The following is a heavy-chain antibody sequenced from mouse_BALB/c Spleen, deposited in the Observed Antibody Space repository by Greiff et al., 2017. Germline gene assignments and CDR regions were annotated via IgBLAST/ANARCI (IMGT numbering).Heavy chain of an antibody. CDR2: ISSGSSTI. J-gene: IGHJ2*01. CDR3: ARSGNGNPFDY. D-gene: IGHD2-1*01. Sequence: EVKLMESGGGLVQPGGSRKLSCAASGFTFSSFGMHWVRQAPEKGLEWVAYISSGSSTIYYADTVKGRFTISRDNPKNTLFLQMTSLRSEDTAMYYCARSGNGNPFDYWGQGTTLTVSS. CDR1: GFTFSSFG. V-gene: IGHV5-17*02.